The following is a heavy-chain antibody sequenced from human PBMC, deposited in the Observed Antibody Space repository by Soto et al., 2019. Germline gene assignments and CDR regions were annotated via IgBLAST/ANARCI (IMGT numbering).Heavy chain of an antibody. D-gene: IGHD3-16*01. CDR1: GFTVSTKY. CDR2: IYSGGST. CDR3: ARDPWAADY. J-gene: IGHJ4*02. V-gene: IGHV3-66*01. Sequence: EVQLVESGGGLVQPGGSLRLSCAVSGFTVSTKYVSWVRQAPGKGLEWVSVIYSGGSTFYADSVRGRFTISRDNSKNTVNLQMNSLRAEDTAVYYCARDPWAADYWGQGTLVTVSS.